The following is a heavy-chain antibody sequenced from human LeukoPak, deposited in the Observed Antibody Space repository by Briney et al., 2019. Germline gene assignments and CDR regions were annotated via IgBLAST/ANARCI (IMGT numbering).Heavy chain of an antibody. D-gene: IGHD3/OR15-3a*01. CDR2: ISYDGTTK. CDR1: GFIFNNYG. V-gene: IGHV3-30*18. J-gene: IGHJ4*02. CDR3: AKRGVVIRVILVGFHKEAYYFES. Sequence: GGSLRLSCAASGFIFNNYGMHWVRQAPGKGPEWVAVISYDGTTKYYGDSVKGRFTISRDNPKNPLYLQMNSLRAEDTAVYFWAKRGVVIRVILVGFHKEAYYFESWGQGALVTVSS.